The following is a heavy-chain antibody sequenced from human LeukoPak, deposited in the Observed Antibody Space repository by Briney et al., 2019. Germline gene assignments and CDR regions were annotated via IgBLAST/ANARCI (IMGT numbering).Heavy chain of an antibody. J-gene: IGHJ6*02. Sequence: GGSLRLSCEASGLTFSSYTMHWVRQAPGKGLEWVAVISYDGSNKYYVDSVKGRFTISRDNSKNTLYLQMNSLRAEDTAVYYCARGYYDSPLYGMDVWGQGTTVTVSS. CDR1: GLTFSSYT. CDR3: ARGYYDSPLYGMDV. D-gene: IGHD3-22*01. V-gene: IGHV3-30-3*01. CDR2: ISYDGSNK.